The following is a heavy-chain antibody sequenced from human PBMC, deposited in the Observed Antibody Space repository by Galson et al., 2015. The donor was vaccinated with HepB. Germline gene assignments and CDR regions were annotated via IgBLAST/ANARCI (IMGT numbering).Heavy chain of an antibody. Sequence: QSGAEVKKPGASVKVSCKASGLTTYAINWVRQAPGQGLEWVGGIISVFATTNYAQKFQGRVTITADKSTNTAYMELSSMRSEDTAMYYCARAWDSIGYGIDYWGQGTLVTVSS. J-gene: IGHJ4*02. D-gene: IGHD3-22*01. CDR2: IISVFATT. V-gene: IGHV1-69*06. CDR3: ARAWDSIGYGIDY. CDR1: GLTTYA.